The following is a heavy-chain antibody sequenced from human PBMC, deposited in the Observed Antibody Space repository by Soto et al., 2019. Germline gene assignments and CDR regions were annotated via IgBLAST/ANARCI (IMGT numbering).Heavy chain of an antibody. CDR3: ARYIPGVRYYGMDV. CDR1: GFTFSSYA. Sequence: EVQLLESGGGLVQPGGSLRLSCAASGFTFSSYAMKWVRQAPGKGLEWVSLIGEIGTPTYYADSVKGRFTISRDNSGNTLFLEMYSLRAEDTAVYYCARYIPGVRYYGMDVWGQGTTVTVSS. V-gene: IGHV3-23*01. D-gene: IGHD2-2*01. CDR2: IGEIGTPT. J-gene: IGHJ6*02.